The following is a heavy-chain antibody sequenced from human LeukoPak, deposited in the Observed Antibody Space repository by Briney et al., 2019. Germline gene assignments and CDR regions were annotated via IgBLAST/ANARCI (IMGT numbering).Heavy chain of an antibody. J-gene: IGHJ4*02. V-gene: IGHV3-7*01. CDR1: GFTFSRYW. CDR3: AREWDSGWGGTYFDN. Sequence: GGSLRLSCAASGFTFSRYWMTWVRQAPGKGLEWVANIKQDGSEKFYADSLKGRLIISRDNAKSSLYLQVNSLIVEDTAVYYCAREWDSGWGGTYFDNWGQGTLVTVSS. CDR2: IKQDGSEK. D-gene: IGHD1-26*01.